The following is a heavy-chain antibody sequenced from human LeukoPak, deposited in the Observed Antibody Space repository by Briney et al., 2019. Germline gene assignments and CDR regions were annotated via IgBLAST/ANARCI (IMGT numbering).Heavy chain of an antibody. D-gene: IGHD5/OR15-5a*01. Sequence: PGGSLRLSCAASGFSFSTYAMHWVRQAPGKGLDWVAMIWSDGSNQYYADSVKGRFTISRDNSKNTLYLQMNSLRAEDTAVYYCARESTEDRPGSWGQGTLVTVSS. CDR3: ARESTEDRPGS. CDR2: IWSDGSNQ. V-gene: IGHV3-33*01. CDR1: GFSFSTYA. J-gene: IGHJ5*02.